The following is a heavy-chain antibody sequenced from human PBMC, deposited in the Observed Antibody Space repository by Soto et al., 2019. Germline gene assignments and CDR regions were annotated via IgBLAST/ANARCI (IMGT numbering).Heavy chain of an antibody. D-gene: IGHD1-1*01. CDR3: ARGRYGDY. Sequence: QVHLVQSGAEVKKPGASVKVSCKGSGYGFTTYGITWVRQAPGQGLEWMAWISAHNGNTNYAQKVQGRVTVTRDTSTSTAYMKLRSLRYDVTSVYYCARGRYGDYWGQGALVTVSS. CDR1: GYGFTTYG. CDR2: ISAHNGNT. J-gene: IGHJ4*02. V-gene: IGHV1-18*01.